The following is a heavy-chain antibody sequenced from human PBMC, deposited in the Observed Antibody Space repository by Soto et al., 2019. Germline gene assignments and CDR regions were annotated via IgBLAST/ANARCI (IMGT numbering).Heavy chain of an antibody. Sequence: SETLSLTCSVSGDSISTVDYFWAWIRQPPGQALEYIGYIYKSTTTYYNPSFESRVAISLDTSKSQFSLNVTSVTAADTAVYLCARGQYCLTGRCFPNWFDSWGQGTLVTVS. V-gene: IGHV4-30-4*01. J-gene: IGHJ5*01. CDR3: ARGQYCLTGRCFPNWFDS. D-gene: IGHD2-15*01. CDR2: IYKSTTT. CDR1: GDSISTVDYF.